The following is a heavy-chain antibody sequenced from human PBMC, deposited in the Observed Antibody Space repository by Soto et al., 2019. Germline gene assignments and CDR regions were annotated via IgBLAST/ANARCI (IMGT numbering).Heavy chain of an antibody. J-gene: IGHJ6*02. Sequence: PGGSLRLSCAASGFTFSNYGIHWVRQAPGKGLEWVAVISYDGNNKYYADSVEGRFTISRDNSKNTVYLQMNSLRAEDTAVYYCAKGESIAAAGTYYYYGMDVWGQGTTVTVSS. CDR2: ISYDGNNK. CDR1: GFTFSNYG. V-gene: IGHV3-30*18. D-gene: IGHD6-13*01. CDR3: AKGESIAAAGTYYYYGMDV.